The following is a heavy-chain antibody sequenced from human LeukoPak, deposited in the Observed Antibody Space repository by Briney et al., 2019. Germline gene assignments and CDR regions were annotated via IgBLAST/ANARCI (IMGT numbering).Heavy chain of an antibody. CDR3: ARTRGYSYGDPLYFDY. D-gene: IGHD5-18*01. CDR1: GFTVSSNY. CDR2: IYSGGST. V-gene: IGHV3-53*01. J-gene: IGHJ4*02. Sequence: GGSLRLSCAASGFTVSSNYMSWVRQAPGKGLEWVSVIYSGGSTYYAGSVKGRFTISRDNSKNTLYLQMNSLRAEDTAVYYCARTRGYSYGDPLYFDYWGQGTLGTVSS.